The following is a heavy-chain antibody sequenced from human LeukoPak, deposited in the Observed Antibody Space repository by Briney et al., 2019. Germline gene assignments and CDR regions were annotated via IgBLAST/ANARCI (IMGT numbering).Heavy chain of an antibody. CDR2: INHSGST. CDR3: ARPKRGSYYAHAFDI. J-gene: IGHJ3*02. D-gene: IGHD1-26*01. Sequence: SETLSLTCAVYGGSFSGYYWSWIRQPPGKGLEWIGEINHSGSTNYNPSLKSRVTISVDTSKNQFSLKLSSVTAADTAVYYCARPKRGSYYAHAFDIWGQGTMVTVSS. CDR1: GGSFSGYY. V-gene: IGHV4-34*01.